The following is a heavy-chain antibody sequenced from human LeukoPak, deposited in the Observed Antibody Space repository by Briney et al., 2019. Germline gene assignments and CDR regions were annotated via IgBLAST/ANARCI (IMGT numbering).Heavy chain of an antibody. CDR3: ARDASGSGWLDY. CDR2: IIPIFGTA. CDR1: GGTFSSYA. Sequence: VASVKVSCKASGGTFSSYAISWVRQATGQGLEWVGGIIPIFGTANYAQKFQGRVTITTDESTSTAYMELSSLRSEDTAVYYCARDASGSGWLDYWGQGTLATVSS. V-gene: IGHV1-69*05. J-gene: IGHJ4*02. D-gene: IGHD6-19*01.